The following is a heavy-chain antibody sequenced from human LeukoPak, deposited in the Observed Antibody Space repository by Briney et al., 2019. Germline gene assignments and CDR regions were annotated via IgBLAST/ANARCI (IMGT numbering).Heavy chain of an antibody. J-gene: IGHJ4*02. CDR3: ARDPGYYDFWSGYYTPFDY. Sequence: GGSLRLSCAASGFTFSSYSMTWVRQAPGKGLEWVSSISSSSSYIYYADSVKGRFTISRDNAKNSLYLQMNSLRAEDTAVYYCARDPGYYDFWSGYYTPFDYWGQGTLVTVSS. CDR1: GFTFSSYS. CDR2: ISSSSSYI. D-gene: IGHD3-3*01. V-gene: IGHV3-21*01.